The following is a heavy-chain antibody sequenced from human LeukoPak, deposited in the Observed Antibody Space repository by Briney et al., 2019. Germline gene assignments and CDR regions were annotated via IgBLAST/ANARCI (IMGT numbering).Heavy chain of an antibody. J-gene: IGHJ4*02. V-gene: IGHV3-30*02. CDR1: GFTFSSYG. D-gene: IGHD6-13*01. Sequence: GGSLRLSCAASGFTFSSYGMHWVRQAPGKGLEWVAFIRYDGSNKYYADSVKGRFTISRDNSKNTLYLQMNSLRAEDTAVYYCAKGLVYIAAAGKEDYFDYWGQGTLVTVPS. CDR2: IRYDGSNK. CDR3: AKGLVYIAAAGKEDYFDY.